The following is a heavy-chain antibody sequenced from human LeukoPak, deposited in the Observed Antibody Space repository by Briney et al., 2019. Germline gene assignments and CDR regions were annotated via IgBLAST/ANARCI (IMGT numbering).Heavy chain of an antibody. CDR3: ARGAYDFWSSYYYYGMDV. CDR2: INHSGST. CDR1: GGSISSYY. D-gene: IGHD3-3*01. J-gene: IGHJ6*02. Sequence: SETLSLTCTVSGGSISSYYWSWIRQPPGKGLEWIGEINHSGSTNYNPSLKSRVTISVDTSKNQFSLKLSSVTAADTAVYYCARGAYDFWSSYYYYGMDVWGQGTTVTVSS. V-gene: IGHV4-34*01.